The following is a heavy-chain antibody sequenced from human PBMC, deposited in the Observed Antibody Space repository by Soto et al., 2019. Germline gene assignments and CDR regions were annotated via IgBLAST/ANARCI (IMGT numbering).Heavy chain of an antibody. Sequence: EVQLVQSGGGLVQPGGSLRLSCVGSGFTFTDFYMNWVRQAPGKGLEWVANIRPDGTETNYVESVKGRLTTSRDNAKNTLFLQMTIRRADGTALYYCAGWGGPEYNYWGQGILVSVSS. V-gene: IGHV3-7*03. J-gene: IGHJ4*02. CDR2: IRPDGTET. D-gene: IGHD3-16*01. CDR1: GFTFTDFY. CDR3: AGWGGPEYNY.